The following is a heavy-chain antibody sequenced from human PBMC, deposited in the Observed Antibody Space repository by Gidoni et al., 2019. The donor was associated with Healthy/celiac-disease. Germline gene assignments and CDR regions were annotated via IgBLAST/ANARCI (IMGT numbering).Heavy chain of an antibody. J-gene: IGHJ5*02. CDR3: ATVEAGGPVWFDP. D-gene: IGHD3-16*01. Sequence: QVQLVQSGAEVKKPGASVRVSCKVSGDSLTEISMHWVRPAPGKGLEWMGGIDPEDGKIVYAQKFQGRISMTEDTSTDTADMELSSLRFEDTAVYYCATVEAGGPVWFDPWGQGTLVTVSS. CDR2: IDPEDGKI. V-gene: IGHV1-24*01. CDR1: GDSLTEIS.